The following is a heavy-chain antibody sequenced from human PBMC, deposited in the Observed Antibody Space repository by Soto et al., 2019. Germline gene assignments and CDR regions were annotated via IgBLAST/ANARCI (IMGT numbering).Heavy chain of an antibody. V-gene: IGHV3-23*01. CDR3: AKDEGYSSSSYFDY. D-gene: IGHD6-6*01. CDR2: ISGSGGST. CDR1: GFTFSSYA. Sequence: GGSLRLSCAASGFTFSSYAMSWVRQAPGKGLEWVSAISGSGGSTYYADSVKGRFTISRDTSKNTLYLQMNSLRAEDTAVYYCAKDEGYSSSSYFDYWGQGTLVTVSS. J-gene: IGHJ4*02.